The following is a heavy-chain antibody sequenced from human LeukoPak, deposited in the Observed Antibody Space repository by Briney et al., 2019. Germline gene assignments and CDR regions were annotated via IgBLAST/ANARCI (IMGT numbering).Heavy chain of an antibody. CDR3: ARDPRESYDYVWGSYRPDAFDI. Sequence: SEALSLTCTVSGGSISSGDYYWSWIRQPPGKGLEWIGFIYYSGSTYYNPSLKSRITISLDTSKNQFSLKLISVTAADTAVYYCARDPRESYDYVWGSYRPDAFDIWGQGTMVTVSS. J-gene: IGHJ3*02. CDR1: GGSISSGDYY. CDR2: IYYSGST. D-gene: IGHD3-16*02. V-gene: IGHV4-30-4*01.